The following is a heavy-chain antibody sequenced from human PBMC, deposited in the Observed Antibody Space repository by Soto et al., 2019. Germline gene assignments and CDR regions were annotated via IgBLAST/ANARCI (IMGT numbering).Heavy chain of an antibody. CDR3: ARYFVITTYYYGMDG. CDR1: GFTFSSYA. Sequence: GGSLRLSCAASGFTFSSYAMHWVRQAPGKGLEWVAVISYDGSNKYYADSVKGRFTISRDNSKNTLYLQMNSLRAEDTAVYYCARYFVITTYYYGMDGWGQGTTVTVSS. J-gene: IGHJ6*02. CDR2: ISYDGSNK. D-gene: IGHD3-22*01. V-gene: IGHV3-30-3*01.